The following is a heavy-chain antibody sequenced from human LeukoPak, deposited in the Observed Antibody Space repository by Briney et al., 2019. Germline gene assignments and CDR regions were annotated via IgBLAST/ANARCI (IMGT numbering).Heavy chain of an antibody. CDR2: MNPTSGNT. CDR3: ARVRAPYYYYMDV. Sequence: GASVKVSCRSSGYTFSSYGISWVRQATGQGLEWMGWMNPTSGNTGYAQKFQGRVTMTRNTSISTAYMELSSLRSEDTAVYYCARVRAPYYYYMDVWGKGTTVTVSS. CDR1: GYTFSSYG. J-gene: IGHJ6*03. V-gene: IGHV1-8*02.